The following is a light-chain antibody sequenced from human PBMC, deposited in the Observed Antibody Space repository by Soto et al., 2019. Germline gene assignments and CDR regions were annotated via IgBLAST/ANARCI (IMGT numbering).Light chain of an antibody. CDR2: DAS. V-gene: IGKV1-8*01. CDR3: QQYNSYLWT. J-gene: IGKJ1*01. CDR1: QGISSY. Sequence: AIRITQSPSSFSASTGDRVTITCRSSQGISSYLAWYQQKPGKAPKLLIYDASSLESGVPSRFSGSGSGTEFTLTISSLQPDDFATYYCQQYNSYLWTFGQGTKVDNK.